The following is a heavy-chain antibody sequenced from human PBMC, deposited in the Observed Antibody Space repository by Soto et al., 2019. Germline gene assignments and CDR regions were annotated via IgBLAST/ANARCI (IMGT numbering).Heavy chain of an antibody. CDR2: IIPILGIA. CDR3: ARFSEYQLPPVDYYYYMDV. J-gene: IGHJ6*03. V-gene: IGHV1-69*02. Sequence: QVQLVQSGAEVKKPGSSVKVSCKASGGTFSSYTISWVRQAPGQGLEWMGRIIPILGIANYAQKFQGRVTITADKSTSTAYMELSSLRSEDTAVYYCARFSEYQLPPVDYYYYMDVWGKGTTVTVSS. D-gene: IGHD2-2*01. CDR1: GGTFSSYT.